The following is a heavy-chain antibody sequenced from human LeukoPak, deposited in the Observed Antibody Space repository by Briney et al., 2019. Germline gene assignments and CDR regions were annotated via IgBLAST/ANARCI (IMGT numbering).Heavy chain of an antibody. J-gene: IGHJ5*02. Sequence: GASVKVSCKASGYTFTSYGISWVRQAPGQGLEWMGWISAYNGNTNYAQKLQGRVTMTTDTSTSTAYMELRSLRSDDTAVYYCARDPQYQLLSDNWFDPWGQGTLVTVSS. CDR1: GYTFTSYG. V-gene: IGHV1-18*01. D-gene: IGHD2-2*01. CDR2: ISAYNGNT. CDR3: ARDPQYQLLSDNWFDP.